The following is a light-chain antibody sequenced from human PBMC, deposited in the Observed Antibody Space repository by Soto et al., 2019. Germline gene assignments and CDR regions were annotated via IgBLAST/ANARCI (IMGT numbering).Light chain of an antibody. CDR3: HQYGSSPRT. Sequence: EIVLTQSPGTLSLSPGDRATLSCRASQSVSSNFLAWYQQKPGQAPRLLIYGASIRATGIPDRFSGSGSGTDFTVTIRRLQPEDFAMYFCHQYGSSPRTFGQGTKVEIK. J-gene: IGKJ1*01. V-gene: IGKV3-20*01. CDR2: GAS. CDR1: QSVSSNF.